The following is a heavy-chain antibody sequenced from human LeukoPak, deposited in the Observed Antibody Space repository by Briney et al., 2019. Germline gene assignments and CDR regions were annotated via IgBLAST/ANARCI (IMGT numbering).Heavy chain of an antibody. V-gene: IGHV4-30-2*01. Sequence: SQTLSLTCNVSGDSFSSGGYYWSWIRQPPGKGLEWIGYIYHTGSMYYNPSLKNRVTISVDTSKNQFSLKVNSVTAADTAVYYCARARRWGVVVHDAFDIWGQGTMVTVSS. CDR3: ARARRWGVVVHDAFDI. D-gene: IGHD3-22*01. J-gene: IGHJ3*02. CDR2: IYHTGSM. CDR1: GDSFSSGGYY.